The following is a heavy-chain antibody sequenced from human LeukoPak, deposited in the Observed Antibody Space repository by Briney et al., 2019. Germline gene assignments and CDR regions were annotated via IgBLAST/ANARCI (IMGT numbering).Heavy chain of an antibody. D-gene: IGHD1-20*01. J-gene: IGHJ4*02. Sequence: PSETLSLTCTVSGGSISSYYWSWIRQPPGKGLEWIGDIYYSGSTNYNPSLKSRVTISVDTSKNQFSLKLSSVAAADTAVYYCARSRYNWNEFDYWGQGTLVTVSS. V-gene: IGHV4-59*01. CDR1: GGSISSYY. CDR2: IYYSGST. CDR3: ARSRYNWNEFDY.